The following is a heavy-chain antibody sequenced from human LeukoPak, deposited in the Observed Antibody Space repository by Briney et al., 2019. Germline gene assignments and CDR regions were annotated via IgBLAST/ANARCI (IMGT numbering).Heavy chain of an antibody. CDR2: ISPSGGST. Sequence: ASVKVSCKASGYSFTNYAMNWVRQAPGQGPEWMGVISPSGGSTTYAQKFQGRVTMTEDTSTDTAYMELSRLRSVDTAVYYCATSLLLERTGGRDYWGQGTLVTVSS. D-gene: IGHD1-1*01. CDR1: GYSFTNYA. CDR3: ATSLLLERTGGRDY. V-gene: IGHV1-46*01. J-gene: IGHJ4*02.